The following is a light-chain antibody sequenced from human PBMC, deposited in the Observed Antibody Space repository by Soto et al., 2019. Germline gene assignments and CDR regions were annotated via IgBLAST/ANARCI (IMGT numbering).Light chain of an antibody. CDR1: SSDVGGYNF. CDR3: SSYTSSGTVV. J-gene: IGLJ2*01. Sequence: QSVLTQPASVSGSPGQSITISCTGTSSDVGGYNFVSWFQQHPGKAPKLLIYDVSSRPSGVSNRFSGSKSGNTASLTISGLQAEDEADHYCSSYTSSGTVVFGGGIKVTVL. CDR2: DVS. V-gene: IGLV2-14*01.